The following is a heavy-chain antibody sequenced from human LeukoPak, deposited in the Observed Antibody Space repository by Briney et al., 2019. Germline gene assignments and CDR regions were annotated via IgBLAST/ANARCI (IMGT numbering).Heavy chain of an antibody. D-gene: IGHD2-2*01. CDR1: GYTFTGYY. V-gene: IGHV1-2*02. CDR2: INPNSGGT. CDR3: ARVAQGCISTSCYVDY. Sequence: ASVKVSCKASGYTFTGYYMHWVRQAPGQGLEWMGWINPNSGGTNYAQKFQGRVTMTRDTSISTAYMELSRLRSDDTAVYYCARVAQGCISTSCYVDYWGQGNLVTVSS. J-gene: IGHJ4*02.